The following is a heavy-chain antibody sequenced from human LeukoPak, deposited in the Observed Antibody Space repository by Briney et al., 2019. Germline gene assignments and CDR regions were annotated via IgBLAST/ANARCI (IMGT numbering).Heavy chain of an antibody. Sequence: PGRSLRLSCAASGFTFSSYDMRWVRQAPGKGLEWVAVISYDGSNKYYADSVKGRFTISRDNSKNTLYLRMNSLRAEDTAVYYCAKAGDSSGLDALDIWGQGTMVTVSS. J-gene: IGHJ3*02. D-gene: IGHD3-22*01. CDR2: ISYDGSNK. CDR3: AKAGDSSGLDALDI. V-gene: IGHV3-30*18. CDR1: GFTFSSYD.